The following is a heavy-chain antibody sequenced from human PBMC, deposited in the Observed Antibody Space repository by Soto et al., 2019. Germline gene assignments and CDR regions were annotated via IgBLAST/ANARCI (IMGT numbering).Heavy chain of an antibody. CDR2: IKQDGSEK. J-gene: IGHJ4*02. V-gene: IGHV3-7*01. Sequence: GGSLRLSCAASGFTFSSYWMSWVRQAPGKGLEWVANIKQDGSEKYYVDSVKGRFIISRDNAKNTLFLQMNSLRAEDTAVYYCAREGKPGIIDYWGQGTLVTVSS. CDR3: AREGKPGIIDY. D-gene: IGHD3-10*01. CDR1: GFTFSSYW.